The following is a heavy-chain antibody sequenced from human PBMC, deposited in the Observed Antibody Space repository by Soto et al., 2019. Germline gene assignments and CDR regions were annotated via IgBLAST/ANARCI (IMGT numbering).Heavy chain of an antibody. D-gene: IGHD6-19*01. J-gene: IGHJ4*02. CDR3: AWSPGSVWSWFDVDY. CDR1: GYPFSRYY. Sequence: ASGKVSCKASGYPFSRYYMPWGRPAPGQGLEWMGIINPSGGSTSYAQKFQGRVTMTRDTATSTVYMELSSLRSEDTAGYCCAWSPGSVWSWFDVDYLGQALLVTVSS. CDR2: INPSGGST. V-gene: IGHV1-46*01.